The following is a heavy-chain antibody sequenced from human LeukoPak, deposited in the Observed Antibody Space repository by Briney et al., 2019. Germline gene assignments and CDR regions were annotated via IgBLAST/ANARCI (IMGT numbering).Heavy chain of an antibody. Sequence: SVKVSXKASGGTFSSYAISWVRQAPGQGLEWMGRIIPIFGTANYAQKFQGRVTITTDESTSTAYMELSSLRSEDTAVYYCAREPDCSGGSCYSRYFDLWGRGTLVTVSS. CDR1: GGTFSSYA. V-gene: IGHV1-69*05. CDR2: IIPIFGTA. CDR3: AREPDCSGGSCYSRYFDL. J-gene: IGHJ2*01. D-gene: IGHD2-15*01.